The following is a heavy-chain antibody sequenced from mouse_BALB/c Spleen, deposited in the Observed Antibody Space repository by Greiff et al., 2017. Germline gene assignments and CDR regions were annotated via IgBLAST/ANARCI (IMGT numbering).Heavy chain of an antibody. Sequence: EVKLQESGPELVKPGASVKISCKASGYSFTGYFMNWVKQSHGKSLEWIGRINPYNGDTFYNQKFKGKATLTVDKSSSTAHMELLSLTSEDSAVYYCGRGHYYGSSYGAMDYWGQGTSVTVSS. CDR3: GRGHYYGSSYGAMDY. CDR2: INPYNGDT. CDR1: GYSFTGYF. J-gene: IGHJ4*01. V-gene: IGHV1-37*01. D-gene: IGHD1-1*01.